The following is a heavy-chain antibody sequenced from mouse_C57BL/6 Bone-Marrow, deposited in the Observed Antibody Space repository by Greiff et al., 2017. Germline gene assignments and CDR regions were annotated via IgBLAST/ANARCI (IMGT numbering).Heavy chain of an antibody. CDR2: ISNLAYSI. CDR1: GFTFSDYG. D-gene: IGHD1-1*01. Sequence: EVKLMESGGGLVQPGGSLKLSCAASGFTFSDYGMAWVRQAPRKGPEWVAFISNLAYSIYYADTVTGRFTISRENAKNTLYLEMSRLRSEDTAMYYCGRVYYYGSSYAMDYWGQGTSVTVSS. V-gene: IGHV5-15*01. J-gene: IGHJ4*01. CDR3: GRVYYYGSSYAMDY.